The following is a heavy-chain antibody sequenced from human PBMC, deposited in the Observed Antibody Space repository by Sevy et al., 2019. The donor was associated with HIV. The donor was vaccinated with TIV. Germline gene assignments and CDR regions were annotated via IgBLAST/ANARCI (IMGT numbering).Heavy chain of an antibody. CDR1: GGSFSGYY. CDR2: INHSGST. J-gene: IGHJ6*02. CDR3: ARVSYDFWSGYQYYYYYGMDV. V-gene: IGHV4-34*01. Sequence: SETLSLTCAVYGGSFSGYYWSWIRQPPGKGLEWIGEINHSGSTNYNPSLKSRVTISVDTSKNQCSLKLSSVTAAETAVYYCARVSYDFWSGYQYYYYYGMDVWGQGTTVTVSS. D-gene: IGHD3-3*01.